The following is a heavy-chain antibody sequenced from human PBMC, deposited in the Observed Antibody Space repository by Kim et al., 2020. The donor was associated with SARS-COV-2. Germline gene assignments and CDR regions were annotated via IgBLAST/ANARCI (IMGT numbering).Heavy chain of an antibody. D-gene: IGHD1-1*01. CDR3: ARPNGYNWNVDAFDI. CDR1: GYTFTGYY. J-gene: IGHJ3*02. Sequence: ASVKVSCKASGYTFTGYYMHWVRQAPGQGLEWMGRINPNSGGTNYAQKFQGRVTMTRDTSISTAYMELSRLRSDDTAVYYCARPNGYNWNVDAFDIWGQGTMVTVSS. V-gene: IGHV1-2*06. CDR2: INPNSGGT.